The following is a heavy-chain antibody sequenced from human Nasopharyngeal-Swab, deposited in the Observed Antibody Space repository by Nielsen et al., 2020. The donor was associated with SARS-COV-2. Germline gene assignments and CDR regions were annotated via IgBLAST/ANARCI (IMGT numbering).Heavy chain of an antibody. V-gene: IGHV7-4-1*01. CDR3: ARGPLWWQRASYFDY. J-gene: IGHJ4*02. Sequence: ASVKVSCKASGYTFTGYYMHWVRQAPGQGLEWVGWINPNSGKPTYAPDFTGRFVFSLDSSVTTARLEIPSLKADDTAIYYCARGPLWWQRASYFDYWGQGTLVTVSS. D-gene: IGHD5-12*01. CDR2: INPNSGKP. CDR1: GYTFTGYY.